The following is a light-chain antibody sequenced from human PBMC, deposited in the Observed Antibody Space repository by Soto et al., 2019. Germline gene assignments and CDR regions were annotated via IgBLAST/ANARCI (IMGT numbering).Light chain of an antibody. Sequence: QSVLTQPASVSGSPGQSITISCTGTSSDVGGYNYVSWYQQHPGKAPKVMIFDVSKWPSGVPDRFSGSKSGNTASLTISGLQADDEADYYCCSYAGNYIYVFGTGTKLTVL. CDR1: SSDVGGYNY. J-gene: IGLJ1*01. V-gene: IGLV2-11*01. CDR3: CSYAGNYIYV. CDR2: DVS.